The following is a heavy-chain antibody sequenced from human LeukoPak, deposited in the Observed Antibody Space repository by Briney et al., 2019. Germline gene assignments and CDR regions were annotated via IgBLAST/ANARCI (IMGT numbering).Heavy chain of an antibody. D-gene: IGHD3-10*01. CDR1: GFTFSSYW. CDR3: AREHLNYYTSDS. J-gene: IGHJ4*02. CDR2: IKSDESTT. Sequence: PGGSLRLSCATSGFTFSSYWMHWVRQAPGKGLVWVSRIKSDESTTSYADSVRGRFTISRDNAKNTLYLQMNSLRVEDTAVYYCAREHLNYYTSDSWGQGTLVTVSS. V-gene: IGHV3-74*01.